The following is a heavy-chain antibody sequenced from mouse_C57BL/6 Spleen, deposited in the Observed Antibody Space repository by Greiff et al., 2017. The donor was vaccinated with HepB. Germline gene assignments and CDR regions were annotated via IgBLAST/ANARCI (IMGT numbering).Heavy chain of an antibody. Sequence: EVMLVESGAELVRPGSSVKMSCKTSGYTFTSYGINWVKQRPGQGLEWIGYIYIGNGYTEYNEKFKGKATLTSDTSSSTAYMQLSSLTSEDSAIYFCARRRASYYDYSYYFDYWGQGTTLTVSS. J-gene: IGHJ2*01. CDR2: IYIGNGYT. D-gene: IGHD2-4*01. V-gene: IGHV1-58*01. CDR3: ARRRASYYDYSYYFDY. CDR1: GYTFTSYG.